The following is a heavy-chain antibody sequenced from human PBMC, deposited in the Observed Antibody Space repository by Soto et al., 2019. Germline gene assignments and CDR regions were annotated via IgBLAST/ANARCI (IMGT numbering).Heavy chain of an antibody. CDR1: GFTFSTYA. V-gene: IGHV3-23*01. J-gene: IGHJ6*02. D-gene: IGHD1-1*01. CDR3: VKGYWKGDV. Sequence: EVQLLESGGGLVQPGGSLRLSCAASGFTFSTYAMNWVRRAPGNGLEWFSAISVSGGSIHYADSVKGRFTISRDNSKNMLYLQMNSLRDEDTAVYHCVKGYWKGDVWGQGTTVTVSS. CDR2: ISVSGGSI.